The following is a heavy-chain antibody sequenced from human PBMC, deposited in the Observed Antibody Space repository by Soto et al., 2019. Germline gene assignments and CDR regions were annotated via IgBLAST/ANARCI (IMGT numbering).Heavy chain of an antibody. CDR1: GGTFSSYT. Sequence: SVKVSCKASGGTFSSYTISWVRQAPGQGLEWMGRIIPILGIANYAQKFQGRVTITADKSTSTAYMELSSLRSEDTAVYYCARSYYYDSSGYYYVDYWGQGTLVAVSS. V-gene: IGHV1-69*02. J-gene: IGHJ4*02. CDR3: ARSYYYDSSGYYYVDY. CDR2: IIPILGIA. D-gene: IGHD3-22*01.